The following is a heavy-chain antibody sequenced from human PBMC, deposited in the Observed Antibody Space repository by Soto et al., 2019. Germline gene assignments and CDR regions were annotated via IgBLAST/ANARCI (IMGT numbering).Heavy chain of an antibody. Sequence: PGGSLRLSCAASGFTSANYAMSWVRQAPGKGPEWVAAISGGGGDTNYADSVKGRFTISKDNSKNTLHLQMNSLRAEDSAVYYCAGQALFTMILLVDYWGQGSLVIVSS. CDR2: ISGGGGDT. CDR1: GFTSANYA. V-gene: IGHV3-23*01. D-gene: IGHD3-22*01. J-gene: IGHJ4*02. CDR3: AGQALFTMILLVDY.